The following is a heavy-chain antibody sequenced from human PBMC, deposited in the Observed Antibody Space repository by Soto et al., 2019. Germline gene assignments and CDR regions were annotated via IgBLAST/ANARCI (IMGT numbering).Heavy chain of an antibody. D-gene: IGHD2-15*01. V-gene: IGHV3-66*01. Sequence: PGGSLRLSCAASGFTVSSNYMSWVRQAPGKGLEWVSVIYSGGSTYYADSVKGRFTISRDNSKNTLYLQMNSLRAEDTAVYYCARIVRFYSPYYYCYYMDVWGKGTTVTVSS. CDR3: ARIVRFYSPYYYCYYMDV. CDR1: GFTVSSNY. CDR2: IYSGGST. J-gene: IGHJ6*03.